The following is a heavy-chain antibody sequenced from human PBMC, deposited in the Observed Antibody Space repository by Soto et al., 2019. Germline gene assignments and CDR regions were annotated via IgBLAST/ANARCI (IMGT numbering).Heavy chain of an antibody. CDR2: IYYSGST. CDR3: ARDGHLAYYDSSGYYAPRYFDL. V-gene: IGHV4-30-4*01. Sequence: QVQLQESGPGLVKPSQTLSLTCTVSGGSISSGDYYWSWIRQPPGKGLEWIGYIYYSGSTYYNPSLKSRVTISVDTSKNQFSLKLSSMTAADTAVYYCARDGHLAYYDSSGYYAPRYFDLWGRGTLVTVSS. D-gene: IGHD3-22*01. J-gene: IGHJ2*01. CDR1: GGSISSGDYY.